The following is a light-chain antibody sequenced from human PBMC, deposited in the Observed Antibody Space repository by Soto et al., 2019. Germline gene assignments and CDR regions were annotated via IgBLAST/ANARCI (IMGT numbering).Light chain of an antibody. Sequence: QSVLTQPASVSGSPGQSITISCTGTSRDIGFFNYVSWYQQFPGNAPNLIIFEVTNRPSGVSNRFSASKSGNTASRTISGLQAEDGADYYCSSYTTLSTYVFGAGTKLTVL. CDR1: SRDIGFFNY. J-gene: IGLJ1*01. CDR2: EVT. V-gene: IGLV2-14*01. CDR3: SSYTTLSTYV.